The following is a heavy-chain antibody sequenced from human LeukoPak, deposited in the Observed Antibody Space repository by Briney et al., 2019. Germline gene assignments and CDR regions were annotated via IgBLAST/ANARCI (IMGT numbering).Heavy chain of an antibody. CDR1: GFTFSSYS. J-gene: IGHJ6*03. Sequence: GGSLRLSCAASGFTFSSYSINWVRQAPGKGLEWVSSISSSSSYIYYADSVKGRFTISRDNAKNSLYLQMNSLRAEDTAVYYCARGSYDSSGYYYVKHYYYMDVWGKGTTVTVSS. D-gene: IGHD3-22*01. V-gene: IGHV3-21*01. CDR2: ISSSSSYI. CDR3: ARGSYDSSGYYYVKHYYYMDV.